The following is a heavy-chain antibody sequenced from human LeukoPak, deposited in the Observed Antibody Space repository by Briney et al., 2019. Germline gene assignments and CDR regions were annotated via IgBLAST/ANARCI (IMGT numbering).Heavy chain of an antibody. CDR2: INWNGGST. J-gene: IGHJ5*02. Sequence: GGSLRLSCAVSGFTFDDYGMSWVRQAPGKGLERGSGINWNGGSTGYADSVKGRFTISRDNAKNSLYLQMNSLRAEDTALYYCARVVRNYGITITNWFDPWGQGTLVTVSS. V-gene: IGHV3-20*04. D-gene: IGHD1-7*01. CDR1: GFTFDDYG. CDR3: ARVVRNYGITITNWFDP.